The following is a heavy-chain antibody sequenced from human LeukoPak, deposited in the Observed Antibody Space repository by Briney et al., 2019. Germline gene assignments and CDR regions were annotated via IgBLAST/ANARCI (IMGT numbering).Heavy chain of an antibody. CDR1: GYTFTSYA. CDR3: ARGGPEIEFDY. J-gene: IGHJ4*02. V-gene: IGHV1-3*01. CDR2: INAGNGNT. D-gene: IGHD2-2*01. Sequence: ASVKVSCKASGYTFTSYAMHWVRQAPGQRLEWMGWINAGNGNTKYSQKFQGRVTITRDTSASTAYMELSSLRSEDTDVYYCARGGPEIEFDYWGQGTLVTVSS.